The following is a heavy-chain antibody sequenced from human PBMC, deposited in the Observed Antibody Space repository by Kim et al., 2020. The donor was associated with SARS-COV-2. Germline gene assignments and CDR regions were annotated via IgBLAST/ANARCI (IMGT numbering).Heavy chain of an antibody. CDR3: ARPIKLMVYAIAGNDAFDI. D-gene: IGHD2-8*01. J-gene: IGHJ3*02. V-gene: IGHV1-2*02. Sequence: ASVKVSCKASGYTFTGYYMHWVRQAPGQGLEWMGWINPNSGGTNYAQKFQGRVTMTRDTSISTAYMELSRLRSDDTAVYYCARPIKLMVYAIAGNDAFDIWGQGTMVTVSS. CDR1: GYTFTGYY. CDR2: INPNSGGT.